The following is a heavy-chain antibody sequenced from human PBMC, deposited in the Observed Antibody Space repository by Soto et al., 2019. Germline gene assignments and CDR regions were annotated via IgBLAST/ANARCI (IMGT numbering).Heavy chain of an antibody. CDR2: ISYDGSNK. J-gene: IGHJ4*02. CDR3: AKEAGSSWYLFIDY. Sequence: QVQLVESGGGVVQPGRSLRLSCAASGFTFSSYGMHWVRQAPGKGLEWVSVISYDGSNKYYADSVKGRFTISRDNSQNTLYLQMNSLRAEDTAVYYCAKEAGSSWYLFIDYWGQGTLVTVSS. CDR1: GFTFSSYG. V-gene: IGHV3-30*18. D-gene: IGHD6-13*01.